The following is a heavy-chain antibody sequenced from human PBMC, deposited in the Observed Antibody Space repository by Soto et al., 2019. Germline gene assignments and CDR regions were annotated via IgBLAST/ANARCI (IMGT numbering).Heavy chain of an antibody. CDR2: IIPIFGTA. CDR3: ARGRIAARHFDY. D-gene: IGHD6-6*01. Sequence: SVKVSRKASGGTFSSYAISWVRQAPGQGLEWMGGIIPIFGTANYAQKFQGRITITADESTSTAYMELSSLRSEDTAVYCCARGRIAARHFDYWGQGTLVTVSS. J-gene: IGHJ4*02. CDR1: GGTFSSYA. V-gene: IGHV1-69*13.